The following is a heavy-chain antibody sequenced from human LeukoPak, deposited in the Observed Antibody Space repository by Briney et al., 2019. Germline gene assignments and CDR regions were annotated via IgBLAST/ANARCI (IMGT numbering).Heavy chain of an antibody. D-gene: IGHD6-19*01. J-gene: IGHJ4*02. Sequence: GESLKISCKGSGYNFINYWIGWVRQTPGKGLEWMGIIYPGDSDTRYSPSFQGQVTISADKSISTAYLQWSSLKASDTAMYYCARRGSGWYVDYWGQGTLVTVSS. CDR3: ARRGSGWYVDY. CDR1: GYNFINYW. CDR2: IYPGDSDT. V-gene: IGHV5-51*01.